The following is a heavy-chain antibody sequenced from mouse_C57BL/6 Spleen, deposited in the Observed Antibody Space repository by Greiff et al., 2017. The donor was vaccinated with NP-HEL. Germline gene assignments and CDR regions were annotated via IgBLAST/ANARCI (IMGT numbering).Heavy chain of an antibody. J-gene: IGHJ1*03. CDR1: GFSLTSYG. V-gene: IGHV2-2*01. CDR3: ARRGVVATGDFDV. Sequence: VQVVESGPGLVQPSQSLSITCTVSGFSLTSYGVHWVRQSPGKGLEWLGVIWSGGSTDYNAAFISRLSISKDNSKSQVFFKMNSLQADDTAIYYCARRGVVATGDFDVWGTGTTVTVSS. CDR2: IWSGGST. D-gene: IGHD1-1*01.